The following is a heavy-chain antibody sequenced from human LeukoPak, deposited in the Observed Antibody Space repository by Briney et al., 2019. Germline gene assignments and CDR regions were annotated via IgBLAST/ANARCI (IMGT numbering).Heavy chain of an antibody. CDR3: ARDSIEAPGLVFDF. CDR1: GYTFTDYY. CDR2: INLNSGDT. V-gene: IGHV1-2*02. D-gene: IGHD6-13*01. J-gene: IGHJ3*01. Sequence: ASVKVSCKASGYTFTDYYVHWMRQAPGQGREWMGWINLNSGDTRYAQRFQGRLTVTRDTSISTAYMDLNGLRSDDTAVYYCARDSIEAPGLVFDFWGQGTMVTISS.